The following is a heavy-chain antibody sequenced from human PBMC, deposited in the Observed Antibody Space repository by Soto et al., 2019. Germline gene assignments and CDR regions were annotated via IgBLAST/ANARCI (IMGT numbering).Heavy chain of an antibody. CDR3: VMVDNYVTPTQQDV. CDR1: GYIFVNYG. V-gene: IGHV1-18*01. D-gene: IGHD3-16*01. J-gene: IGHJ6*02. CDR2: ISPYTGNT. Sequence: QVQLVQAGDEVKKPGASVKVSCKASGYIFVNYGIAWVRQAPGQGLEWMGWISPYTGNTHSASKVQGRLTMTTDTSTSTAYMDLGSLTSDDTAVYYCVMVDNYVTPTQQDVWGQGTTVTVSS.